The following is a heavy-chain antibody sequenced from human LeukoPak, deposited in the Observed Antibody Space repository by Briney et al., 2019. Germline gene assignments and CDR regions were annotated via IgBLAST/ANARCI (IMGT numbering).Heavy chain of an antibody. J-gene: IGHJ6*03. V-gene: IGHV4-59*08. CDR1: GGPISSYY. Sequence: SETLSLPCTVSGGPISSYYWSWLRGPPGKGLERIGFIYYSGSTNYNPSLKSRVTISVDTSKHQFSLKLSSVTAADTAVYYCARHVLMTTVTQPYYYYYIDVWGKGTTVTVSS. CDR2: IYYSGST. CDR3: ARHVLMTTVTQPYYYYYIDV. D-gene: IGHD4-17*01.